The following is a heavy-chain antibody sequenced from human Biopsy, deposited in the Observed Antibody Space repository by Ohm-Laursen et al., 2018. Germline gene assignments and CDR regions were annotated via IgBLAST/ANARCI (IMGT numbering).Heavy chain of an antibody. CDR1: GGSISSYY. D-gene: IGHD3-22*01. Sequence: ALSLTCTVSGGSISSYYLTWIRQPPGQGLEWIGVVYYSGSTNRNPSLKSRVTILVDTSKNQFSIKLNSVTAADTAVYYCGRREVVITHDAFDTWGQGTMVTVSS. CDR2: VYYSGST. V-gene: IGHV4-59*08. J-gene: IGHJ3*02. CDR3: GRREVVITHDAFDT.